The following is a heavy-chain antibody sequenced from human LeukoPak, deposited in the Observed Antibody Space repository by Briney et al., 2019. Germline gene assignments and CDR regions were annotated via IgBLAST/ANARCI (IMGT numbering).Heavy chain of an antibody. CDR1: GFTFSSYG. CDR3: ARERTMIAEVDY. Sequence: GGSLRLSCAASGFTFSSYGMHWVRQAPGKGLEWVAVIWYDGSNKYYADSVKGRFTISRDNSKNTLYLQMKSLRAEDTAVYYCARERTMIAEVDYWGQGTLVTVSS. CDR2: IWYDGSNK. V-gene: IGHV3-33*01. J-gene: IGHJ4*02. D-gene: IGHD3-22*01.